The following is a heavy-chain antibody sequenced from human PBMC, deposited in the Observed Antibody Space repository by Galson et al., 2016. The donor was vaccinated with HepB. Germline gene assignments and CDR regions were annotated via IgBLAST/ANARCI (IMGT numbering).Heavy chain of an antibody. CDR2: IIPIFGTA. D-gene: IGHD6-19*01. CDR1: GGTLSIYA. Sequence: SCKASGGTLSIYAISWVRQAPGQGLEWMGGIIPIFGTANYAQKFQGRVTITADKSTSTAYMELTSLRSEDTAVYYCARGYTSGWYWFDPWGQGTLVTVSS. V-gene: IGHV1-69*06. J-gene: IGHJ5*02. CDR3: ARGYTSGWYWFDP.